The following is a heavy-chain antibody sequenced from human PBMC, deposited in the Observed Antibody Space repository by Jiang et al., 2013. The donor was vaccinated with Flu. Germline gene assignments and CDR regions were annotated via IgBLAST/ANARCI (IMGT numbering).Heavy chain of an antibody. CDR2: IYTSGST. J-gene: IGHJ6*02. CDR1: GGSISSGSYY. V-gene: IGHV4-61*02. D-gene: IGHD1-1*01. CDR3: ARTTQQPQTYYYYYGMDV. Sequence: GSGLVKPSQTLSLTCTVSGGSISSGSYYWSWIRQPAGKGLEWIGRIYTSGSTNYNPSLKSRVTISVDTSKNQFSLKLSSVTAADTAVYYCARTTQQPQTYYYYYGMDVWGQGTTVTVSS.